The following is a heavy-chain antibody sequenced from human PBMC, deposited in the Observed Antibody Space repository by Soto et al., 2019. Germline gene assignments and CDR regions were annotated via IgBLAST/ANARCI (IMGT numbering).Heavy chain of an antibody. D-gene: IGHD3-22*01. CDR3: AITRIVVGTEPNDDFDI. Sequence: GGSLRLSCAASGFAFSGHTMNWVRQAPGKGLEWVAVISYDGSNKYYADSVKGRFTISRDNSKNTLYLQMNSLRAEDTAVYYCAITRIVVGTEPNDDFDIWVQGTMVTV. V-gene: IGHV3-30*03. CDR1: GFAFSGHT. CDR2: ISYDGSNK. J-gene: IGHJ3*02.